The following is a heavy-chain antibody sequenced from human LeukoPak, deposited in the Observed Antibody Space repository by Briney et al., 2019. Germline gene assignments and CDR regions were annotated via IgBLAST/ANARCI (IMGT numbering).Heavy chain of an antibody. D-gene: IGHD1-26*01. Sequence: SQTLSLTCTVSGGSISSGGYYWSWIRQPPGKGLEWIGYIYHSGSTYYNPSLKSRVTISVDRSKNQFSLKLSSVTAADTAVYYCASISGSYKGDYWGQGTLATVSS. V-gene: IGHV4-30-2*01. CDR1: GGSISSGGYY. CDR3: ASISGSYKGDY. CDR2: IYHSGST. J-gene: IGHJ4*02.